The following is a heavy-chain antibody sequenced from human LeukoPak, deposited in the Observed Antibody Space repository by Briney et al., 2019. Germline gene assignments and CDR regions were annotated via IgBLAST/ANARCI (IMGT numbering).Heavy chain of an antibody. J-gene: IGHJ1*01. V-gene: IGHV3-23*01. CDR2: ISGSGDTT. Sequence: PGKSLRLSCAASGFTFSSYAMTWVRQAPGKGLEWVSTISGSGDTTYYADSVKGRFTISRDNAKSSLFLQLNSLRAEDTAVYYCARERGYYDNSGYLPTTYFQHWGQGTLVTVSS. CDR3: ARERGYYDNSGYLPTTYFQH. CDR1: GFTFSSYA. D-gene: IGHD3-22*01.